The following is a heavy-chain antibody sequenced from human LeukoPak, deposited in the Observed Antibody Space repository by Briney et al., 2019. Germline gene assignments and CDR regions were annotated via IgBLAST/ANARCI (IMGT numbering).Heavy chain of an antibody. V-gene: IGHV3-21*04. Sequence: GGSLRLSCAASGFTFSSYSMNWVRQAPGKGLEWVSSISSSSSYIYYADSVKGRFTISRDNAKNSLYLQMNSLRAEDTAVYYCARETGITIFGVLTRWFDPWGQGTLVIVSS. D-gene: IGHD3-3*01. J-gene: IGHJ5*02. CDR2: ISSSSSYI. CDR1: GFTFSSYS. CDR3: ARETGITIFGVLTRWFDP.